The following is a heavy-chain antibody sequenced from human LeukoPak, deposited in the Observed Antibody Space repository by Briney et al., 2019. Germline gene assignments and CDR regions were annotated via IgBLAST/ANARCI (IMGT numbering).Heavy chain of an antibody. D-gene: IGHD1-1*01. CDR1: GGSISSYY. J-gene: IGHJ6*03. Sequence: SETLSLTCTVSGGSISSYYWSWIRQPPGKGLEWIDDIYYSGSTNYNPSLKSRVTISVDRSKNQFSLKLNSVTAADTAVYYCARAVQLERPPPLIGYYYMDVWGKGTTVTVSS. CDR2: IYYSGST. CDR3: ARAVQLERPPPLIGYYYMDV. V-gene: IGHV4-59*01.